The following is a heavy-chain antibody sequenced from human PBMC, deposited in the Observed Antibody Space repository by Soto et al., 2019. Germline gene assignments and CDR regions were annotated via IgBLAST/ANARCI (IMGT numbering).Heavy chain of an antibody. V-gene: IGHV3-48*01. Sequence: EVHLVESGGGLVQPGGSLRLSCVASGFTFTTYSMNWVRQAPGKGLEWISYISRSSNATYYADSVKGRFTSSRDNAKNSLYLQMNSRRAEYTVVYYCASPYCSNIACYFWGQGTLVTGSS. CDR1: GFTFTTYS. D-gene: IGHD2-2*01. J-gene: IGHJ4*02. CDR2: ISRSSNAT. CDR3: ASPYCSNIACYF.